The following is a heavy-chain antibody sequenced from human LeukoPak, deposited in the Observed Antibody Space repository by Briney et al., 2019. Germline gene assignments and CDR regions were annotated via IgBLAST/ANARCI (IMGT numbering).Heavy chain of an antibody. CDR2: SSGSSIYI. J-gene: IGHJ4*02. D-gene: IGHD3-22*01. V-gene: IGHV3-21*01. CDR3: ARDPPYYDSSGYYYDY. Sequence: TFSSGSSIYIYYADSVKGRFTISRDNAKNSLYLQMNSLRAGDTAVYYCARDPPYYDSSGYYYDYWGQGTLVTVSS.